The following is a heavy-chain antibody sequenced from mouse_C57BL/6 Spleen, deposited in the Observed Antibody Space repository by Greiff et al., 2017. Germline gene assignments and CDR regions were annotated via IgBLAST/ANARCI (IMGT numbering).Heavy chain of an antibody. CDR1: GYTFTDYN. D-gene: IGHD1-1*01. CDR2: INPNNGGT. V-gene: IGHV1-22*01. J-gene: IGHJ4*01. Sequence: VQLQQSGPELVKPGASVKMSCKASGYTFTDYNMHWVKQSHGKSLEWIGYINPNNGGTRYNQKFKGKATLTVNKSSSTAYMELRSLTSEDSAVYYCARGYYYGSSLYAMDYWGQGTSVTVSS. CDR3: ARGYYYGSSLYAMDY.